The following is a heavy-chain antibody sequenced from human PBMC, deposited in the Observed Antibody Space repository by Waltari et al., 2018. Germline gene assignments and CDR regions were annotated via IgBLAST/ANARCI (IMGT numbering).Heavy chain of an antibody. V-gene: IGHV3-21*01. CDR2: ISGDSRFI. CDR3: ARDRRGYFDY. CDR1: GFTFSGYS. D-gene: IGHD3-16*01. J-gene: IGHJ4*02. Sequence: EVQLVESGGGLVKPGGSLRLSCEASGFTFSGYSMNWVRQAPGKGVEWVSSISGDSRFIYYADSVNGRFTFSSDDAKNSLYLQMNSLRVEDTAVYYCARDRRGYFDYWGPGTLVSVSS.